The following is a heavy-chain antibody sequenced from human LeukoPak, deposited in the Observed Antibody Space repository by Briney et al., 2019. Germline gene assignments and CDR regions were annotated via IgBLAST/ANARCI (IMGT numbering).Heavy chain of an antibody. J-gene: IGHJ5*02. Sequence: GGSLRLSCAASGFTFSGYTLNWVRQAPGKGLEWVSSISSSSIYMYYADSVKGRFTISRDNAKNSLYLQMNSLRAEDTAVYYCAKDLGPVVRGVPGNWFDPWGQGTLVTVSS. V-gene: IGHV3-21*01. CDR2: ISSSSIYM. CDR1: GFTFSGYT. CDR3: AKDLGPVVRGVPGNWFDP. D-gene: IGHD3-10*01.